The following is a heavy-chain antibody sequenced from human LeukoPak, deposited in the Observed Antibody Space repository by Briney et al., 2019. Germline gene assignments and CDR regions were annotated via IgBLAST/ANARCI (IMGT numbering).Heavy chain of an antibody. Sequence: PGGSLRLSCAASGFTFSSYVMHWVRQAQGKGLEWVAVISKDGINKYYADSVKGRFTISRDNAKNSLYLQMNSLRAEDTAVYYCARALLPPYDILTGYQSDAFDIWGQGTMVTVSS. CDR3: ARALLPPYDILTGYQSDAFDI. J-gene: IGHJ3*02. D-gene: IGHD3-9*01. CDR2: ISKDGINK. V-gene: IGHV3-30*04. CDR1: GFTFSSYV.